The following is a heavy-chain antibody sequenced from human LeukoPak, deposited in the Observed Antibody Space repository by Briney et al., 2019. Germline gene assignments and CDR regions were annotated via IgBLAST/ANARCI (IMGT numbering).Heavy chain of an antibody. V-gene: IGHV1-18*01. CDR1: GFTFTSYG. Sequence: GGSLRLSCAASGFTFTSYGISWVRQAPGQGLEWMGWISAYNGNTNYAQKLQGRVTMTTDTSTSTAYMELRSLRSDDTAVYYCARCPYSPLPFDYWGQGTLVTVSS. CDR3: ARCPYSPLPFDY. J-gene: IGHJ4*02. CDR2: ISAYNGNT. D-gene: IGHD5-12*01.